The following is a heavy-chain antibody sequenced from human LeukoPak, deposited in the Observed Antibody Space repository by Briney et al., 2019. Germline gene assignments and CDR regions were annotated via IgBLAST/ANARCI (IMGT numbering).Heavy chain of an antibody. J-gene: IGHJ4*02. CDR1: GFTFSSYS. CDR2: ICSSSSYV. CDR3: ARDNSRDYDILTGYYGRSFDY. V-gene: IGHV3-21*01. Sequence: GGSLRLSCAASGFTFSSYSMNWVRQAPGKGLEWVSSICSSSSYVYYADSVKGRFTISRDNAKNSLYLQMNSLRAEDTAVYYCARDNSRDYDILTGYYGRSFDYWGQGTLVTVSS. D-gene: IGHD3-9*01.